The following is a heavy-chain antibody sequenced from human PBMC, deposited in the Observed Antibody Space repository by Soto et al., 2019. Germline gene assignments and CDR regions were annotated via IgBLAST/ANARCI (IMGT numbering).Heavy chain of an antibody. CDR2: ISSSGSTI. CDR3: ARDVYGGRWLQFDFQGHHWFDP. CDR1: GFTFSDYY. Sequence: GGSLRLSCAASGFTFSDYYMSWIRQAPGKGLEWVSYISSSGSTIYYADSVKGRFTISRDNAKNSLYLQMNSLRAEDTAVYYCARDVYGGRWLQFDFQGHHWFDPWGQGTLVTVSS. J-gene: IGHJ5*02. D-gene: IGHD5-12*01. V-gene: IGHV3-11*01.